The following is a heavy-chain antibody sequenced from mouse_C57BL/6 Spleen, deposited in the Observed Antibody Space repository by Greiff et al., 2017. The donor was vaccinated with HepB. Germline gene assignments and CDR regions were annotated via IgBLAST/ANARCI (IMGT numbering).Heavy chain of an antibody. D-gene: IGHD2-4*01. CDR2: IRLKSDNYAT. Sequence: EVMLVESGGGLVQPGGSMKLSCVASGFTFSNYWMNWVRQSPEKGLEWVAQIRLKSDNYATHYAESVKGRFTISRDDSKSSVYLQMNNLRAEDTGIYYCTTIYYDYDGYWGQGTTLTVSS. J-gene: IGHJ2*01. CDR3: TTIYYDYDGY. V-gene: IGHV6-3*01. CDR1: GFTFSNYW.